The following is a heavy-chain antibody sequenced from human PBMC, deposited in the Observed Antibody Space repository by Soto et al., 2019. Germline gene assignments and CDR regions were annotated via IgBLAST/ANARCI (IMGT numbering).Heavy chain of an antibody. CDR2: FFHSGST. V-gene: IGHV4-59*01. CDR3: ARDYYYDSSGFLAY. D-gene: IGHD3-22*01. J-gene: IGHJ4*02. Sequence: SETLSLTCTVSCASIGTYYWSWIRQPPGSGLEWIGYFFHSGSTNCNPSLKSRVTISVDMSKNQFSLKLSSVTAADTAVYYCARDYYYDSSGFLAYWGQGTLVTVS. CDR1: CASIGTYY.